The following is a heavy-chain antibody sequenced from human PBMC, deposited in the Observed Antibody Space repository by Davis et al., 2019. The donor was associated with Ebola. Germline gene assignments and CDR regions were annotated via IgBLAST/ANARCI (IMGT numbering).Heavy chain of an antibody. CDR1: GGSISSSNW. Sequence: SETLSLTCAVSGGSISSSNWWSWVRQPPGKGLEWIGEIYHSGSTNYNPSLKSRVTISVDKSKNQFSLKLSSVTAADTAVYYCARAGTYYYDSSGYRTLYYFDYWGQGTLVTVSS. V-gene: IGHV4-4*02. J-gene: IGHJ4*02. D-gene: IGHD3-22*01. CDR3: ARAGTYYYDSSGYRTLYYFDY. CDR2: IYHSGST.